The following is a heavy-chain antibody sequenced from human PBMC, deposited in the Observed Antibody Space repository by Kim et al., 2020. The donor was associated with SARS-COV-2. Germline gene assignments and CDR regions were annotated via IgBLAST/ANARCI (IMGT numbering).Heavy chain of an antibody. Sequence: SETLSLTCTVSGGSISSSSYYWGWIRQPPGKGLEWIGSIYYSGSTYYNPSLKSRVTISVDTSKNQFSLKLSSVTAADTAVYYCARRGGKRSGFIDYWGQGTLVTVSS. V-gene: IGHV4-39*01. CDR3: ARRGGKRSGFIDY. D-gene: IGHD5-12*01. CDR2: IYYSGST. CDR1: GGSISSSSYY. J-gene: IGHJ4*02.